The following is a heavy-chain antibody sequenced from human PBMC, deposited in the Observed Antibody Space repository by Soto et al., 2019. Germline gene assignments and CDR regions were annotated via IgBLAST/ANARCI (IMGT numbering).Heavy chain of an antibody. D-gene: IGHD3-10*01. J-gene: IGHJ4*02. CDR1: GYTLTELS. Sequence: ASVKVSCKVSGYTLTELSMHWVRQAPGKGLEWMGGFDPEDGETIYAQKFQGRVTMTEDTSTDTAYMELSSLRSEDTAIYYCATSFGSGSRAFDYWGQGALVTVSS. CDR3: ATSFGSGSRAFDY. CDR2: FDPEDGET. V-gene: IGHV1-24*01.